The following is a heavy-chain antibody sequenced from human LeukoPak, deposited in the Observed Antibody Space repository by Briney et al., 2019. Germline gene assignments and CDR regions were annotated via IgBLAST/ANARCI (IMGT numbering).Heavy chain of an antibody. CDR1: GYTFNGYF. V-gene: IGHV1-2*02. CDR3: ARDKATSRAYSSGWYNY. D-gene: IGHD6-19*01. J-gene: IGHJ4*02. Sequence: GASVKVSCKASGYTFNGYFMHWVRQAPGQGLEWMGWINPNSGGTNYAQKFQGRVTMTRDTSISTAYMELSRLRSDDTAVYYCARDKATSRAYSSGWYNYWGQGTLVTVSS. CDR2: INPNSGGT.